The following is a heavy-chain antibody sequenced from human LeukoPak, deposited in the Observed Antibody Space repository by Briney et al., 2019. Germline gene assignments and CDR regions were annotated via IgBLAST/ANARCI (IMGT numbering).Heavy chain of an antibody. V-gene: IGHV1-2*06. CDR3: VRDRGGYCSRANCRAGWFDP. CDR1: EYTFTRYY. D-gene: IGHD2-2*01. J-gene: IGHJ5*02. Sequence: GASVKVSCKASEYTFTRYYMHWVRQAPGQGLEWMGRINPNSGGTDYAQKFQGRVTMTRDTSISTAYMELSRLRSDDTAVNYCVRDRGGYCSRANCRAGWFDPWGQGTLVTVS. CDR2: INPNSGGT.